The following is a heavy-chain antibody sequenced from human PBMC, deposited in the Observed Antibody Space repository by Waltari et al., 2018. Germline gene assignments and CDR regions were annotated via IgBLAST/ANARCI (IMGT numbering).Heavy chain of an antibody. CDR2: IIPILGIA. J-gene: IGHJ3*02. CDR3: AGTLAIQLWPLALGAFDI. Sequence: QVQLVQSGAEVKKPGSSVKVSCKASGGTFSSYAISGVRQAPGQGLEWMGRIIPILGIANYAQKFQGRVTITADKSTSTAYMELSSLRSEDTAVYYCAGTLAIQLWPLALGAFDIWGQGTMVTVSS. CDR1: GGTFSSYA. D-gene: IGHD5-18*01. V-gene: IGHV1-69*04.